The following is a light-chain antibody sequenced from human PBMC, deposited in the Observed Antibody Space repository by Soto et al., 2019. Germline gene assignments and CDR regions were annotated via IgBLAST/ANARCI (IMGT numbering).Light chain of an antibody. V-gene: IGLV2-14*01. CDR1: SSDVGGYNY. CDR3: YSYITSSTYV. CDR2: HVS. Sequence: QSVLTQPASVSGSPGQSITISCTGTSSDVGGYNYVSWYQQHPAKVPKLMIYHVSNRPSGVSDRFSGSKSGNTASLTISGLQAEDEADYYCYSYITSSTYVFGTGTKVTVL. J-gene: IGLJ1*01.